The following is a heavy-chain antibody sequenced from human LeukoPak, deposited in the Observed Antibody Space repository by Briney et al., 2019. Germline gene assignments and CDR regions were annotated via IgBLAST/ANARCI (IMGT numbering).Heavy chain of an antibody. J-gene: IGHJ5*02. CDR2: INHSGST. Sequence: SETLSLTCAVYGGSFNGYYWSWIRQPPGKGLEWIGEINHSGSTNYNPSLKSRVTISVDTSKNQFSLKLSSVTAADTAVYYCARVAGGSIFGVVIQRGWFDPWGQGTLVTVSS. CDR3: ARVAGGSIFGVVIQRGWFDP. D-gene: IGHD3-3*01. CDR1: GGSFNGYY. V-gene: IGHV4-34*01.